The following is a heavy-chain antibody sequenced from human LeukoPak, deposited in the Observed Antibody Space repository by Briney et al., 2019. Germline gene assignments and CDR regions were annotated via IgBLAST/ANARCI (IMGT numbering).Heavy chain of an antibody. D-gene: IGHD1-7*01. CDR2: INHSGDT. CDR3: ARGPGTLGLSP. CDR1: GGSFTNYY. J-gene: IGHJ5*02. Sequence: PSEPLSLTCNVSGGSFTNYYWSWIRQTPEKGLEWIGQINHSGDTSYTPSLRSRMTLSVDRSKNQFSLKVTSVTAADTGVYYCARGPGTLGLSPWGQGTLVTVSS. V-gene: IGHV4-34*01.